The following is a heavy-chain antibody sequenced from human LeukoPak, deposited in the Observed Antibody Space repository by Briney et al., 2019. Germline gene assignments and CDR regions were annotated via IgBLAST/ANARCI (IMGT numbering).Heavy chain of an antibody. Sequence: GGSLRLSCAVSGFTFSNYAMTWVRQAPGKGLEWVSDISGSGGTTYYADSVKGRFTISRDNSKNTLYLQMDSLRAEDTAVYYCANRGKYCSSTSCLGSAQVDYWGQGTLVTVSS. D-gene: IGHD2-2*01. J-gene: IGHJ4*02. CDR3: ANRGKYCSSTSCLGSAQVDY. CDR2: ISGSGGTT. V-gene: IGHV3-23*01. CDR1: GFTFSNYA.